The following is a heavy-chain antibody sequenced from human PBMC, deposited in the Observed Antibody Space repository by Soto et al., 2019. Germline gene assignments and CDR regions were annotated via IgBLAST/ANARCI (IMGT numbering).Heavy chain of an antibody. J-gene: IGHJ5*02. Sequence: ASVKVSCKASGYTFTGYYMHWVRQAPGQGLEWMGWINPNGGDTNYAQKFQGRVTMSGDTSIITAYMELSRLRYDDTAVYYCARGWNIVAAVTNNWFDPRGQGTLVTVSS. CDR2: INPNGGDT. CDR3: ARGWNIVAAVTNNWFDP. D-gene: IGHD1-26*01. CDR1: GYTFTGYY. V-gene: IGHV1-2*02.